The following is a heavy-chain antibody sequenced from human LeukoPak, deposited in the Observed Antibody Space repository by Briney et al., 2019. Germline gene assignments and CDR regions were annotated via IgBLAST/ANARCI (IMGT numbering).Heavy chain of an antibody. D-gene: IGHD3-10*01. CDR3: ARDHITMIRGVSYYYYGMDV. CDR2: IYDGGTT. V-gene: IGHV3-53*01. Sequence: GGSLRLSCAAFGLTVSSNFMSWVRQAPGKGLEWVSLIYDGGTTYYADSVKGRFTISRDSSKNTLFLQMISLRAEDTAVYYCARDHITMIRGVSYYYYGMDVWGQGTTVTVSS. CDR1: GLTVSSNF. J-gene: IGHJ6*02.